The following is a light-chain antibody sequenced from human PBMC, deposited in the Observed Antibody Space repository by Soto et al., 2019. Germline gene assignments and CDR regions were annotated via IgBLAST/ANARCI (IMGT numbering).Light chain of an antibody. CDR3: QQYDNMSLT. CDR1: QDIGNY. V-gene: IGKV1-33*01. CDR2: DAY. J-gene: IGKJ4*01. Sequence: DIQMTQSPSALSASVGDRVTITCQASQDIGNYLNWYQQKPGKAPALLIYDAYTLETGVPSRFSGSGFGTDFSFTINSLQPEDIATYYCQQYDNMSLTFGGGTKLEIK.